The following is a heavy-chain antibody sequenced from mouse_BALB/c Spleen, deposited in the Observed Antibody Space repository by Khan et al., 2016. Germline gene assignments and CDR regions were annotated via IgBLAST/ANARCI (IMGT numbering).Heavy chain of an antibody. Sequence: EVQLQESGPGLVKPSQSLFLTCTVTGYSITSDYAWNWIRQFPGNKLEWMGYISYSGSTSYNPSLKSRISITRDTSKNQFFLQLNSVTTEDTATYYCARYYYGSSYFDYWGQGTTLTVSS. J-gene: IGHJ2*01. CDR1: GYSITSDYA. D-gene: IGHD1-1*01. CDR3: ARYYYGSSYFDY. V-gene: IGHV3-2*02. CDR2: ISYSGST.